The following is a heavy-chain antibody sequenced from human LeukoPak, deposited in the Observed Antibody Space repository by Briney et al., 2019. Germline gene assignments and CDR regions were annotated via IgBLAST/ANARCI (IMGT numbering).Heavy chain of an antibody. J-gene: IGHJ5*02. D-gene: IGHD2-2*01. CDR3: ARDHQLQNGNWFDP. V-gene: IGHV3-30*03. CDR1: GFTFSSYG. Sequence: PGRSLRLSCAASGFTFSSYGMHWVRQAPGKGLEWVAAISYDGSSKYYADSVKGRFSVSRDNSKNTLNLQMSSLRPEDTAVYYCARDHQLQNGNWFDPWGQGTLVTVSS. CDR2: ISYDGSSK.